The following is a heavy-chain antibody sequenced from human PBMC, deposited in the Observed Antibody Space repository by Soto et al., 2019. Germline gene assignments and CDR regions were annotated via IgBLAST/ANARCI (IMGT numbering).Heavy chain of an antibody. CDR2: ISAYNGNT. V-gene: IGHV1-18*01. D-gene: IGHD5-18*01. Sequence: QVQLVQSGAEVKKPGASVKVSCKASGYTFTSYGISWVRQAPGQGLEWMGWISAYNGNTNYAQKLQGRVTMTTDTSTSTVYMELRSVRSDDTAVYYCAGLDTPNGPFVYWGQGTLVTVSS. CDR3: AGLDTPNGPFVY. J-gene: IGHJ4*02. CDR1: GYTFTSYG.